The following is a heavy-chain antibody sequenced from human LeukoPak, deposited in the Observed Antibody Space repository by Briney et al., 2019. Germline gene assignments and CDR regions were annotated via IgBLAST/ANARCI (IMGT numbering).Heavy chain of an antibody. Sequence: PSETLSLTCAVYGGSFSSYYWSWIRQPPGKGLEWIGEINHSGSTNYNPSLKSRVTISVDTSKNQFSLKLSSVTAADTAVYYCARSRTKRGYSYGNYFDYWGQGTLVTVSS. CDR2: INHSGST. V-gene: IGHV4-34*01. J-gene: IGHJ4*02. D-gene: IGHD5-18*01. CDR3: ARSRTKRGYSYGNYFDY. CDR1: GGSFSSYY.